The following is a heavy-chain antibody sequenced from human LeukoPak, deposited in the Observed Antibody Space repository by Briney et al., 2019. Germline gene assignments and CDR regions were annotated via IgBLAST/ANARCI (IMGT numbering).Heavy chain of an antibody. CDR3: ARDWGIAAAGPYYYYYYMDV. CDR1: GYTFTGYY. J-gene: IGHJ6*03. D-gene: IGHD6-13*01. Sequence: GASVKVSCKASGYTFTGYYMHWVRQAPGQGLEWMGWINPNSGGTNYAQKFQGRVTMTRDTSISTAYMELSRLRSDDTAVYYCARDWGIAAAGPYYYYYYMDVWGKGTTVTISS. V-gene: IGHV1-2*02. CDR2: INPNSGGT.